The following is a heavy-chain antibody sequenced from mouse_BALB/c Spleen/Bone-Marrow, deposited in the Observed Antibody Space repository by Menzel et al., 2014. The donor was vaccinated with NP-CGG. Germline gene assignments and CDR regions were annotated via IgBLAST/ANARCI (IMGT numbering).Heavy chain of an antibody. J-gene: IGHJ4*01. CDR2: IYPSSGYT. Sequence: VKLLESGAELARPGASVKMSCKASGYTFTSYTMHWVKQRPGQGLEWIGYIYPSSGYTNYNQKFKDKATLTADKSSSTAYMQLSSLTSGDSAVYYCARRYDYAMDYWGQGTSVTVSS. CDR3: ARRYDYAMDY. V-gene: IGHV1-4*01. CDR1: GYTFTSYT. D-gene: IGHD2-14*01.